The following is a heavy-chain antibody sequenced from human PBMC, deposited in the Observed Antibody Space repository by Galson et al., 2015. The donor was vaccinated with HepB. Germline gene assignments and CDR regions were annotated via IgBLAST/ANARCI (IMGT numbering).Heavy chain of an antibody. CDR2: INPNRGGT. CDR1: GYTLAVSY. Sequence: SVKVSCKASGYTLAVSYIHWVRQAPGQGLEWMGRINPNRGGTSYAPKFQGRVTMTRDTSISTAYMELSRLTSDDTAVYYCARDAPYYEILTGPPDYWGQGTLVTVSS. J-gene: IGHJ4*02. V-gene: IGHV1-2*06. CDR3: ARDAPYYEILTGPPDY. D-gene: IGHD3-9*01.